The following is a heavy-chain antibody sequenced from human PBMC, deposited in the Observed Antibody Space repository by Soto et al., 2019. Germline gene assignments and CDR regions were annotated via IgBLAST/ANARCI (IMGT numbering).Heavy chain of an antibody. V-gene: IGHV4-34*01. D-gene: IGHD6-13*01. CDR3: ARGDSYGVSSSRNYFDY. Sequence: SETLSLTCAVYGGSFSGYYWSWIRQPPGKGLEWIGEINHSGSTNYNPSLKSRVTISVDTSKNQFSLKLSSVTAADTAVYYCARGDSYGVSSSRNYFDYWGQGTLVTVSS. CDR1: GGSFSGYY. CDR2: INHSGST. J-gene: IGHJ4*02.